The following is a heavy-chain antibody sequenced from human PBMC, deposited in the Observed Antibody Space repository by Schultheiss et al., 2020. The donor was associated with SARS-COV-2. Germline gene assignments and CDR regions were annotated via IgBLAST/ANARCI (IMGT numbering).Heavy chain of an antibody. CDR2: INPNSGGT. V-gene: IGHV1-2*06. CDR1: GYTFTGYS. CDR3: AIQWTVAGQAGVYYYYYGMDV. Sequence: ASVKVSCKASGYTFTGYSVHWVRQAPGQGLEWMGRINPNSGGTNYAQKFQGRVTMTRDTSITTAYMELSSLRSEDTAIYYCAIQWTVAGQAGVYYYYYGMDVWGQGTTVTVSS. J-gene: IGHJ6*02. D-gene: IGHD6-19*01.